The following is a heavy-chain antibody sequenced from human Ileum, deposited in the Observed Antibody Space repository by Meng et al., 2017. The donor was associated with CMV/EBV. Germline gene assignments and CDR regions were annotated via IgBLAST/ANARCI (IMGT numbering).Heavy chain of an antibody. CDR2: IKQDGSEK. CDR3: ARNARGSGY. V-gene: IGHV3-7*01. Sequence: LCCAASGFTFSPAWMTWVRQARGKGLEWVANIKQDGSEKYYVDSVKGRFTISIDNANNSLFLQMNSLRAEDTAMYYCARNARGSGYWGQGTLVTVSS. CDR1: GFTFSPAW. D-gene: IGHD3-10*01. J-gene: IGHJ4*02.